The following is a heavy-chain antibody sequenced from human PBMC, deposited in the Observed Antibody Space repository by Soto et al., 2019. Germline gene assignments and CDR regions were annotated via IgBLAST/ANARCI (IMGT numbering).Heavy chain of an antibody. J-gene: IGHJ4*02. V-gene: IGHV4-59*01. CDR3: ARDYGDCFDF. D-gene: IGHD4-17*01. Sequence: SETLSLTCTVDSISTYYWNWIRQSPGKGLEWIGYIYYMGRTNYNPSLRSRVTMSIDTSRNQFSLKLRSVTAADTAVYYCARDYGDCFDFWGQGTLVTVSS. CDR2: IYYMGRT. CDR1: DSISTYY.